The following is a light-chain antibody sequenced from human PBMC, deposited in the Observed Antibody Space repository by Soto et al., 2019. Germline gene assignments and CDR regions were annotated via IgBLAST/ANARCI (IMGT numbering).Light chain of an antibody. Sequence: DIQLTQSPSVLSASVGDRVTITCRASQGINSYLAWYQQKPGKVPKLLIYAASTLHSGVPSRFSGSGSGTEFTPTISSLKPEDFATYYCQQINSYPRPFGQGTKVDIK. J-gene: IGKJ1*01. CDR2: AAS. V-gene: IGKV1-9*01. CDR1: QGINSY. CDR3: QQINSYPRP.